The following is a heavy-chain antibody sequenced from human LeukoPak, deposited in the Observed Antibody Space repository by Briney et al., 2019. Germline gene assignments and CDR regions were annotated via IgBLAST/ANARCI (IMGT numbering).Heavy chain of an antibody. V-gene: IGHV3-48*04. CDR2: ISGSSSGSTSIV. J-gene: IGHJ4*02. CDR3: ARDFWSGYYTED. D-gene: IGHD3-3*01. Sequence: GGSLRLSCEFSGIIFSTYAMSWVRQAPGKGLEWISYISGSSSGSTSIVQYADSVKGRFTISRDNAKNSLHLQMDSLSAEDTAVYYCARDFWSGYYTEDWGQGALVIASS. CDR1: GIIFSTYA.